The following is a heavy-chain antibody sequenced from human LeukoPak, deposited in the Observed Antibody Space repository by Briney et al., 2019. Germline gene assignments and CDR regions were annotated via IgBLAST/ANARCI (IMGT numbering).Heavy chain of an antibody. CDR1: GYTLTELS. CDR3: ARAPRLLWFGEPDAFDI. J-gene: IGHJ3*02. CDR2: FDPEDGET. V-gene: IGHV1-24*01. D-gene: IGHD3-10*01. Sequence: GASVKVSCKVSGYTLTELSMHWVRQGPGKGLEWMGGFDPEDGETIYAQKFQGRVTMTEDTSTDTAYMELSSLRSEDTAVYYCARAPRLLWFGEPDAFDIWGQGTMVTVSS.